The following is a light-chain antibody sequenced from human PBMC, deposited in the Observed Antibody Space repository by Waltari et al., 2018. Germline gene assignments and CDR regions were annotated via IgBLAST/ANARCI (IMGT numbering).Light chain of an antibody. CDR1: QSVDNY. Sequence: VVLTQSPATLSLSPGESATLSCRASQSVDNYVARYQQKTGQAPRILIHDASNRATDSPVRFSGTGSGTDFTLTISSLEPEDFGVYYCQQRSNWPPSSFGQGTRLEIK. J-gene: IGKJ2*03. CDR3: QQRSNWPPSS. V-gene: IGKV3-11*01. CDR2: DAS.